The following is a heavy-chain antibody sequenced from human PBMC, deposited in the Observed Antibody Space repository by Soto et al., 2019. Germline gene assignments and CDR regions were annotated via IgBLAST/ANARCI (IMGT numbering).Heavy chain of an antibody. Sequence: PAAPLTQTFTVSVFSLSNDRMGVIWIRQPALKALEWLSHIFSNDDKSYSTSLRSRLTISKDTARSQVVLTMTNMDHMDSPTYYCALIKDRSRTDCYFASFGPWAQGTLVTFPT. CDR1: VFSLSNDRMG. J-gene: IGHJ5*02. V-gene: IGHV2-26*01. CDR3: ALIKDRSRTDCYFASFGP. CDR2: IFSNDDK. D-gene: IGHD2-21*02.